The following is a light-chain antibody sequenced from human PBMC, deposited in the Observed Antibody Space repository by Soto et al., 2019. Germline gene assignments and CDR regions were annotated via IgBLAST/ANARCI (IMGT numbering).Light chain of an antibody. Sequence: DIQMIQSPSSLSASVGESVTITCRASQSISSYVNWFQQKRGKAPKLLVYDTSNLHSGVPPRFSGSGSGIDFSLTIRSLQPEDVATYYCQQSYSTPRTFGQGTKLEIK. CDR2: DTS. V-gene: IGKV1-39*01. CDR3: QQSYSTPRT. CDR1: QSISSY. J-gene: IGKJ2*01.